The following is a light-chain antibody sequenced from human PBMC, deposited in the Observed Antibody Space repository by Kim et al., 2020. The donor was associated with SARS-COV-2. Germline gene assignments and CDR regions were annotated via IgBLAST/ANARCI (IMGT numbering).Light chain of an antibody. CDR2: DAF. CDR1: QSISNY. CDR3: QESYSSLWT. V-gene: IGKV1-39*01. Sequence: ASVGDRVTISCRASQSISNYLNWYLQKPGKAPKLLMYDAFSLESGVPSRFSGSGSGTNFTLTISRLQPEDFATYYCQESYSSLWTFGQGTKVDIK. J-gene: IGKJ1*01.